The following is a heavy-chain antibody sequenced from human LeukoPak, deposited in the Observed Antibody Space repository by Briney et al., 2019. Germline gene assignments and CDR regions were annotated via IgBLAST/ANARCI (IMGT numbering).Heavy chain of an antibody. Sequence: SETLSLTCTVSGGSISSYYWSWIRQPAGKGLEWIGRIYTSGSTNYDPSLKSRVTMSVDTSKNQFSLKLSSVTAADTAVYYCARSEFWSGYLDYWGQGTLVTVSS. V-gene: IGHV4-4*07. CDR1: GGSISSYY. CDR2: IYTSGST. D-gene: IGHD3-3*01. J-gene: IGHJ4*02. CDR3: ARSEFWSGYLDY.